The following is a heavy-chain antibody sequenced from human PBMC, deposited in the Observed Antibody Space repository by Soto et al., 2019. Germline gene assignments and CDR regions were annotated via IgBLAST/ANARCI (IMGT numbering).Heavy chain of an antibody. Sequence: QVQLVESGGGVVQPGRSLRLSCAAPGFTFSRYGMHWVRQAPGKGLEWVAVISFDGSDKWYGDSVKGRFTISRDNSKNTLYLQINSLRAEDTAVYYCAAHRLGGYYYYYGMDVWGQGTTVTVSS. CDR1: GFTFSRYG. CDR2: ISFDGSDK. CDR3: AAHRLGGYYYYYGMDV. J-gene: IGHJ6*02. V-gene: IGHV3-30*03. D-gene: IGHD2-15*01.